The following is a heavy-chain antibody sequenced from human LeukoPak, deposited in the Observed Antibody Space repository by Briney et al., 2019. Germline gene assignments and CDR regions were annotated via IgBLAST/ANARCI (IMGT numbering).Heavy chain of an antibody. J-gene: IGHJ4*02. V-gene: IGHV4-39*01. Sequence: PSETLTLACSVSDDSIRTNSYYWGWIRQPPGKGLEWVGSLHFSGIPYYSPSLSSRVAVSRDTSNNQFSLTLKSVTATDTAVYFCTRGGDAHKLGNFWGPGILVTVSS. D-gene: IGHD2-21*01. CDR2: LHFSGIP. CDR3: TRGGDAHKLGNF. CDR1: DDSIRTNSYY.